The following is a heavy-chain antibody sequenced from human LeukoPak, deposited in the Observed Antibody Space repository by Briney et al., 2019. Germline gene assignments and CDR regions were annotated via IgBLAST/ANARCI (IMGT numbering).Heavy chain of an antibody. D-gene: IGHD6-13*01. Sequence: ASVKVSCKASGYTFTGYYMHWVRKAPGQGPEWMGWINPNSGDTNYVQKFQGRVNMTRDTSISAAHMEVSRLTSEDTAVYYCARPSGSWPNYYFDYWGQGTLVTVSS. V-gene: IGHV1-2*02. CDR2: INPNSGDT. CDR1: GYTFTGYY. J-gene: IGHJ4*02. CDR3: ARPSGSWPNYYFDY.